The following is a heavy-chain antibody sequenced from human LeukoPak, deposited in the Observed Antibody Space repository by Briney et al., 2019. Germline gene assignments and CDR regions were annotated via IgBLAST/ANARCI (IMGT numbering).Heavy chain of an antibody. J-gene: IGHJ4*02. D-gene: IGHD2-21*02. CDR1: GYTFTSYG. CDR3: AVGYCGGDCSPFDY. V-gene: IGHV1-18*01. CDR2: ISAYNGNT. Sequence: ASVKVSCKASGYTFTSYGISWVRQAPGQGLEWMGWISAYNGNTNYARKLQGRVTMTTDTSTSTAYMELRSLRSDDTAVYYCAVGYCGGDCSPFDYWGQGTLVTVSS.